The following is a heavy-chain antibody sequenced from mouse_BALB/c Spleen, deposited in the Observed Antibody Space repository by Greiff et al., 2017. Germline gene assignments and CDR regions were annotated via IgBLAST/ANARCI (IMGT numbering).Heavy chain of an antibody. V-gene: IGHV8-11*01. D-gene: IGHD2-2*01. CDR1: GFSLSTYGIG. CDR3: ARIAGLRYFDY. CDR2: IWWNDNK. J-gene: IGHJ2*01. Sequence: QVTLKVSGPGILQPSQTLSLTCSFSGFSLSTYGIGVGWIRQPSGKGLEWLAHIWWNDNKYYNTALKSRLTISKDTSNNQVFLKIASVDTADTATYYCARIAGLRYFDYWGQGTTLTVSS.